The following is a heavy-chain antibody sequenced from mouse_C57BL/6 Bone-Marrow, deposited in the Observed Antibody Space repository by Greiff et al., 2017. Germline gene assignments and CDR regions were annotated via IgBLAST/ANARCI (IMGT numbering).Heavy chain of an antibody. CDR1: GYTFTSYG. D-gene: IGHD4-1*01. CDR2: IYPRSGNT. J-gene: IGHJ2*01. Sequence: VQLQQSGAELARPGASVKLSCKASGYTFTSYGISWVKQRTGQGLEWIGEIYPRSGNTYYNEKFKGKATLTADKSSSTAYMELRSLTSEDSAVYFCAKGLGGRHYFDYWGQGTTLTVSS. CDR3: AKGLGGRHYFDY. V-gene: IGHV1-81*01.